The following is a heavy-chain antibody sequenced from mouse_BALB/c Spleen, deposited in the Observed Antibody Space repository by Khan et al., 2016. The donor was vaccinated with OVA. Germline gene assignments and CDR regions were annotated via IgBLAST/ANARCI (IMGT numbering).Heavy chain of an antibody. V-gene: IGHV5-6*01. D-gene: IGHD4-1*01. CDR1: GFTFSSYS. CDR3: ASHLTGSFAY. Sequence: EVELVESGGDLVKPGGSLKLSCAASGFTFSSYSMSWVRQIPDKRLEWVASISSGGDYIYYPDSVKGRFTISRDNPKNTLYLQMSSLKSEDTAMYYCASHLTGSFAYWGQGTLVTVSA. J-gene: IGHJ3*01. CDR2: ISSGGDYI.